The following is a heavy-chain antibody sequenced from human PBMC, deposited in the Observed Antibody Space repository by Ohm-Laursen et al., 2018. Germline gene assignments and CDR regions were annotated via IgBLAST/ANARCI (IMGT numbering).Heavy chain of an antibody. Sequence: SLRLSCAASGFTFSTSVMHWVRQAPGKGLEWVSSISSSSSYIYYADSVKGRFTISRDNAKNSLFLQMNSLRAEDTAVYYCARDDCSSTSCPDLDYWGQGTLVSVSS. CDR2: ISSSSSYI. V-gene: IGHV3-21*01. CDR3: ARDDCSSTSCPDLDY. J-gene: IGHJ4*02. CDR1: GFTFSTSV. D-gene: IGHD2-2*01.